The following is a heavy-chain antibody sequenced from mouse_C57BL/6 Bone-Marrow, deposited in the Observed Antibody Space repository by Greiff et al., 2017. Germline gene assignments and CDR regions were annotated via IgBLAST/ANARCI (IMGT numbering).Heavy chain of an antibody. J-gene: IGHJ3*01. CDR1: GYTFTDYY. V-gene: IGHV1-75*01. CDR3: ARENYYGSSYAY. Sequence: QVQLQQSGPELVKPGASVKISCKASGYTFTDYYINWVKQRPGQGLEWIGWIFPGSGSTYYNEKFKGKATLTVYKSSSTAYMLLSSLTSEDSAVYLCARENYYGSSYAYWGQGTLVTVSA. CDR2: IFPGSGST. D-gene: IGHD1-1*01.